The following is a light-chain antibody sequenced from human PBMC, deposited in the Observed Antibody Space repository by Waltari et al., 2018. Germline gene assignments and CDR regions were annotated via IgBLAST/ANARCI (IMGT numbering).Light chain of an antibody. V-gene: IGLV3-21*02. CDR1: HLGGKS. Sequence: SYVLTQPPAVSVAPGQTAQISCEGNHLGGKSVHWHQQKPGQAPVLVVFDDDERPSGIPQRFSGSNSENTATLTITRVEVGDGADYYCQVWDRSSDQPVFGGGT. CDR3: QVWDRSSDQPV. J-gene: IGLJ3*02. CDR2: DDD.